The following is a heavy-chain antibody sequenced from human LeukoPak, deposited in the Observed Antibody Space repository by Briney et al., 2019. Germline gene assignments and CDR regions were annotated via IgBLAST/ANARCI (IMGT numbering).Heavy chain of an antibody. CDR2: IIPLFGTT. CDR1: GGTFRTYI. CDR3: ARWAGTASSVFWPPFDF. Sequence: VASVKVSCKASGGTFRTYIIGWVRQAPGQGLEWMGGIIPLFGTTKYAQKFQGRVTVTADESTSTAYMELSSLRTEDTAIYYCARWAGTASSVFWPPFDFWGQGTVVTVSS. V-gene: IGHV1-69*13. J-gene: IGHJ4*02. D-gene: IGHD2-21*02.